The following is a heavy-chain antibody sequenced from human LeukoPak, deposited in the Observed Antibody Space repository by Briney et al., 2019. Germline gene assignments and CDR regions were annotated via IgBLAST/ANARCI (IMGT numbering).Heavy chain of an antibody. V-gene: IGHV1-8*01. J-gene: IGHJ5*02. CDR1: GYTFTSHD. D-gene: IGHD4-17*01. CDR2: MNPNSGST. CDR3: ARGFRTTVTNFWFDP. Sequence: ASVKVSCKASGYTFTSHDINWVRQAAGQGLEWMGWMNPNSGSTGYAQKFQGRITMTRSTSISTAYMELSSLRSEDTAVYYCARGFRTTVTNFWFDPWGQGTLVTVSS.